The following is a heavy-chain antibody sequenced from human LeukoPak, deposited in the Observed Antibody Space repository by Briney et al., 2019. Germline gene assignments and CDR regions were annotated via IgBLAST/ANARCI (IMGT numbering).Heavy chain of an antibody. CDR3: AELGITMIGGV. V-gene: IGHV3-7*01. Sequence: PGGSLRLSCAASGFTFSSYSMNWVRQAPGKGLEWVANIKQDGSEKYYVDSVKGRFTISRDNAKNLLYLQMNSLRAEDTAVYYCAELGITMIGGVWGKGTTVTISS. D-gene: IGHD3-10*02. J-gene: IGHJ6*04. CDR2: IKQDGSEK. CDR1: GFTFSSYS.